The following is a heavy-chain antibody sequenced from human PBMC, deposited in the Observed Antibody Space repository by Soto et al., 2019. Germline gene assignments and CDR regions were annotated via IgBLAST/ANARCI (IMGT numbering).Heavy chain of an antibody. J-gene: IGHJ4*02. Sequence: GGSLRLSCAASGFTFSSYSMNWVRQAPGKGLEWVSYISSSSSTIHYSDSVKGRFTISRDNAKNSLYLQMNSLRAEDTAVYYCARDSPRYSGRYPPAYWGQGTLVTVSS. CDR1: GFTFSSYS. D-gene: IGHD1-26*01. V-gene: IGHV3-48*01. CDR3: ARDSPRYSGRYPPAY. CDR2: ISSSSSTI.